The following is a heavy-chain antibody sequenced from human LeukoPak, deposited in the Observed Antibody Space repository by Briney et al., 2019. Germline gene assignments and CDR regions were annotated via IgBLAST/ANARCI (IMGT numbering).Heavy chain of an antibody. D-gene: IGHD2-15*01. CDR1: GCSFTSYW. CDR3: ASRYCSGGSCYYYYGMDV. J-gene: IGHJ6*02. CDR2: IHPSDSYT. Sequence: PGESLKISCKGSGCSFTSYWISWVRQMPGKGLEWMGRIHPSDSYTNYSPSFQGHVTISADKSISTAYLQWSSLKASDTAMYYCASRYCSGGSCYYYYGMDVWGQGTTVTVSS. V-gene: IGHV5-10-1*01.